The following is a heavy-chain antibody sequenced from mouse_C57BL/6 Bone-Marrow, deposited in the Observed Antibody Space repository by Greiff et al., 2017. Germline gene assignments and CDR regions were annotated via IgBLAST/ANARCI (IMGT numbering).Heavy chain of an antibody. Sequence: EVMLVESGGGLVQPGGSLKLSCAASGFTFSDYYMYWVRQTPEKRLEWVAYISNGGGSTYYPDTVKGRFTLSRDNAKNTLYLQMSRLKSEDTAMYYCARLDGYWYYAMGYWGQGTSVTVSS. CDR1: GFTFSDYY. V-gene: IGHV5-12*01. CDR3: ARLDGYWYYAMGY. D-gene: IGHD2-3*01. J-gene: IGHJ4*01. CDR2: ISNGGGST.